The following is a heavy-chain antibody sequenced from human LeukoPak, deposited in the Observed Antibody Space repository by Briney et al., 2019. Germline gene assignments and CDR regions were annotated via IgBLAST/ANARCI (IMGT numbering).Heavy chain of an antibody. Sequence: GGSLRHSCAASGFTFANYAITWIRQAPGKGLEWVSSTSGSGHNTYYADSVQGRFTISRDNSKNTLFLQMNSLRADDTAVYHCAKDPNGDYVGAFDMWGQGTMVTVSS. D-gene: IGHD4-17*01. J-gene: IGHJ3*02. V-gene: IGHV3-23*01. CDR1: GFTFANYA. CDR2: TSGSGHNT. CDR3: AKDPNGDYVGAFDM.